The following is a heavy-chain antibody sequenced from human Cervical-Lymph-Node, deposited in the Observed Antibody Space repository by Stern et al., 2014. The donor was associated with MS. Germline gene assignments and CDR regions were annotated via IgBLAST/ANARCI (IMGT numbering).Heavy chain of an antibody. V-gene: IGHV3-15*01. CDR3: AIGLGKTALDH. Sequence: EVQLVESGGDLVKPGGSLRVSCAASGFTFYDAWMSWVRQAPGKGLEWVGRIKRKIGGETTDYAAPVKGRFTLSRDDLKDTVFLQMNSLKAEDTAVYYCAIGLGKTALDHWGQGTVVTVSS. J-gene: IGHJ4*02. CDR2: IKRKIGGETT. D-gene: IGHD3-16*01. CDR1: GFTFYDAW.